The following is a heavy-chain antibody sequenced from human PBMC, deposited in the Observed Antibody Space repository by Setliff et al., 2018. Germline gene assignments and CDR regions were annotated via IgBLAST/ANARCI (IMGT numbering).Heavy chain of an antibody. CDR1: GASITSGGFY. CDR2: ISPSGST. CDR3: AGGYYNWLSGYYTPYCLDY. J-gene: IGHJ4*02. V-gene: IGHV4-61*09. D-gene: IGHD3-3*01. Sequence: PSETLSLTCSVSGASITSGGFYWTWIRQPAGKGLEWIGHISPSGSTTYNPSVKRRVTISLDTSKNHFSLKLASVTAADTAVYFCAGGYYNWLSGYYTPYCLDYWGQGTLVTVSS.